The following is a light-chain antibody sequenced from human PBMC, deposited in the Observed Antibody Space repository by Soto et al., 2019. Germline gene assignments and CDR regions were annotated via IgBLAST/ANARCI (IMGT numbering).Light chain of an antibody. Sequence: QSALTQPASVSGSPGQSITISCTGTGSDVGGYNYVSWYQQLPGKAPKLMIYEVSNRPSGVSIRFSGSKSGNTASLTISGLRAEDEADYYCNSYTSTSTPYVFGTGTKVTVL. CDR3: NSYTSTSTPYV. CDR1: GSDVGGYNY. V-gene: IGLV2-14*01. CDR2: EVS. J-gene: IGLJ1*01.